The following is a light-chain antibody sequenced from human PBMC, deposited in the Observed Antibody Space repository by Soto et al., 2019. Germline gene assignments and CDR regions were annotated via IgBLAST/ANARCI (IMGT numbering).Light chain of an antibody. CDR2: GAS. Sequence: EIVLTQSPGTLSLSPGERATLSCRANQSVSSAYLAWYQQKPGQAPRLLISGASIRATGIPERFSGSWSRTDFTLTISTLELEDSAVYYCQQYGSSPPYTFGQGTMLEIK. CDR3: QQYGSSPPYT. V-gene: IGKV3-20*01. J-gene: IGKJ2*01. CDR1: QSVSSAY.